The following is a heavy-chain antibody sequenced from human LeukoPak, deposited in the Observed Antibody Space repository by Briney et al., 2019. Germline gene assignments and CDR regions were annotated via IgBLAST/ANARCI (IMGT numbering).Heavy chain of an antibody. CDR3: ARRSVVTRIDY. Sequence: SETLSLTCAVYGGSFSGYYWSWIRQPPGKGLEWIGEINHSGSTNYNPSLKSRVTISVDTSKNQFSLKLSSVTAADTAVYYCARRSVVTRIDYWGQGTLVTVSS. V-gene: IGHV4-34*01. CDR1: GGSFSGYY. CDR2: INHSGST. J-gene: IGHJ4*02. D-gene: IGHD4-23*01.